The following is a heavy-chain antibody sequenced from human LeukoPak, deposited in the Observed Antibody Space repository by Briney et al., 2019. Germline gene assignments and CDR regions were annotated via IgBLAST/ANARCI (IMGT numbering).Heavy chain of an antibody. CDR2: INPSGGST. J-gene: IGHJ4*02. D-gene: IGHD6-13*01. CDR3: ASSRSSPPQKMN. V-gene: IGHV1-46*01. Sequence: ASVKVSCKTPGYTFTDYYIHWVRQAPGQGLEWMGIINPSGGSTSYAQKFQGRVTMTRDTSTSTVYMELSSLRSEDTAVYYCASSRSSPPQKMNWGQGTLVTVSS. CDR1: GYTFTDYY.